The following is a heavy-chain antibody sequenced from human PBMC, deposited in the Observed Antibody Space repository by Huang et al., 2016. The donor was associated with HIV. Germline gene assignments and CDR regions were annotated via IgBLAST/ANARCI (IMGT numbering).Heavy chain of an antibody. V-gene: IGHV1-2*02. D-gene: IGHD2-2*01. CDR3: ARDSRYWSSGTSGWYYFYGLDV. CDR2: ISPHRCGQ. Sequence: QVHLVQSGAEVKKPGASVKVSCKASGYTFTGYYIHWVRQAPGQGLEWIVSISPHRCGQKSAKTYQDRITMSSDTSIDTAYMKLRRLTSDDAAVYYCARDSRYWSSGTSGWYYFYGLDVWGQGTAVTVS. J-gene: IGHJ6*02. CDR1: GYTFTGYY.